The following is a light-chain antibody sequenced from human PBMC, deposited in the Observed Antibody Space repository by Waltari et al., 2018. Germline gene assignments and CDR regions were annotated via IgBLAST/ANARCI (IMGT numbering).Light chain of an antibody. CDR1: ALPKKY. J-gene: IGLJ2*01. CDR2: EDV. CDR3: YSTDSSGNVQV. Sequence: SYELTQPPSVSVSPGQTARITCSGDALPKKYAYWYQQKSGPAPVQVIYEDVKRPSGIPGRFAGSSSVTMFTLTISGAQVEEEADYYCYSTDSSGNVQVFGGGTKLTVL. V-gene: IGLV3-10*01.